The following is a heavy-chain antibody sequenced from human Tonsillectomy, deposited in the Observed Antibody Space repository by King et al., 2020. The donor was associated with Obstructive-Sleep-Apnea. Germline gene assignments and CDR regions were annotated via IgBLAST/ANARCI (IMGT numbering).Heavy chain of an antibody. CDR3: ASGEYWAEFYGMDV. Sequence: MQLQESGPGLVKPSETLSLTCTVSGGSISSSNYYWGWIRQPPGKGLEWIGSIYYSGSTYYNPSLKSRVTISVDTSKNQFSLKLSSVTAADTAVYYCASGEYWAEFYGMDVWGQGTTVTVSS. CDR2: IYYSGST. V-gene: IGHV4-39*07. D-gene: IGHD3-10*01. CDR1: GGSISSSNYY. J-gene: IGHJ6*02.